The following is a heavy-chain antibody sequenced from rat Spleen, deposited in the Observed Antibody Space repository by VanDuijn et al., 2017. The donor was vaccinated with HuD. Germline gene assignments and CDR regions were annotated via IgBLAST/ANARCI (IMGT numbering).Heavy chain of an antibody. CDR2: ISPSGGAT. D-gene: IGHD1-4*01. CDR1: GFTFRNYD. V-gene: IGHV5S13*01. J-gene: IGHJ3*01. CDR3: TRHDYPGVTTNWFAH. Sequence: EVQLVESGGDLVQPGRSLKLSCAASGFTFRNYDMAWVRQAPTMGLEWVTSISPSGGATYYRDSVKGRFTVSRDNAKNTLYLQLDSLRSEDTATYYCTRHDYPGVTTNWFAHWGQGTLVTVSS.